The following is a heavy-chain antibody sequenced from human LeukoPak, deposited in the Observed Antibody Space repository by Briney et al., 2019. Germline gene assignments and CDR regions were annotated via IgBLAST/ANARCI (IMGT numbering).Heavy chain of an antibody. CDR2: ISTYSGNT. V-gene: IGHV1-18*04. J-gene: IGHJ6*02. D-gene: IGHD2-2*01. CDR1: GYTFTNYG. Sequence: RASVKVPCKASGYTFTNYGFSWVRQAPGQGLEWMGWISTYSGNTNYAQQLQGRVTMTSDTSTSTVYMELRSLRSDDTAVYYCARGYCRSTSCHEPPLYGMDVWGQGTTVTVS. CDR3: ARGYCRSTSCHEPPLYGMDV.